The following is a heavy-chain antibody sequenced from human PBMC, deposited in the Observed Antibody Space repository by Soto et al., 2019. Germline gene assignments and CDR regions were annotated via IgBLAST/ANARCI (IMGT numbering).Heavy chain of an antibody. CDR2: ITSDERTI. CDR1: GFTFRVYS. Sequence: EVQLVESGGGLVQPGGSLGLSCSASGFTFRVYSMNWVRQAPGKGLEWVSYITSDERTIHYADSVKGRFTISRDNAKNLVYLQMTGPRDDDTAVYYSARSAEGHFGFWGQGSLVTVSS. V-gene: IGHV3-48*02. CDR3: ARSAEGHFGF. D-gene: IGHD6-25*01. J-gene: IGHJ4*01.